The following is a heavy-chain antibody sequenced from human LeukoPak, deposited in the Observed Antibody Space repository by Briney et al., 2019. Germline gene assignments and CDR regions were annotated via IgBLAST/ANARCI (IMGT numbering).Heavy chain of an antibody. V-gene: IGHV4-59*01. CDR3: ARSVVVVPAATLYYYYGMDV. D-gene: IGHD2-2*01. CDR2: IYYSGST. J-gene: IGHJ6*02. Sequence: PSETLSLTCNVSGGSISSYYWSWIRQPPGKGLEWIGYIYYSGSTNYNPSLKSRVTISVDTSKNQFSLKLSSVTAADTAVYYCARSVVVVPAATLYYYYGMDVWGQGTTVTVSS. CDR1: GGSISSYY.